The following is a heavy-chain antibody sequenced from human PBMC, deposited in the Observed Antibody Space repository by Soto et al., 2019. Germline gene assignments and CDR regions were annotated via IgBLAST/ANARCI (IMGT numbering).Heavy chain of an antibody. CDR3: ARDPYSSSPNGAFDI. CDR2: ISAYNGNT. J-gene: IGHJ3*02. V-gene: IGHV1-18*01. Sequence: QVQLVQSGAEVKKPGASVKVSCKASGYTFTSYGISWVRQAPGQGLEWMGWISAYNGNTNYAQNIQGRVTMTSDTSTSTAYMELRSLRSDDTAVYYCARDPYSSSPNGAFDIWGQGTMVTVSS. D-gene: IGHD6-6*01. CDR1: GYTFTSYG.